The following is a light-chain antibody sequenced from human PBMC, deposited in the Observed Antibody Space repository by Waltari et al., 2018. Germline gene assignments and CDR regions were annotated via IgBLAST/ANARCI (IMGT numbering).Light chain of an antibody. CDR1: SSNIGAGYD. Sequence: QSVLTQTPSVSGAPGQSVTISCTGSSSNIGAGYDVHWYQQLPGTAPKLLIYGNNSRPSGVPGRFSVSRSDTSASLAITGLQTEDEADYYCQSYDNSLSGSRVFGGGTRVTVL. CDR2: GNN. CDR3: QSYDNSLSGSRV. J-gene: IGLJ3*02. V-gene: IGLV1-40*01.